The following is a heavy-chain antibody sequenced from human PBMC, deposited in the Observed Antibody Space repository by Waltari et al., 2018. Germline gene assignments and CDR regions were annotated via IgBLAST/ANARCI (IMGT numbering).Heavy chain of an antibody. J-gene: IGHJ4*02. CDR3: ARGYYDSRGYPPHY. Sequence: QVQLVESGGGMVQPGRSLRLSCVASESTFSRYAMHWVRQAPGKGLEWVAVISFDGSIQYYADSVKCRFIISRDNSKKTLYLQTGSLRADDTAVYYCARGYYDSRGYPPHYWGQGTLVTVSS. CDR2: ISFDGSIQ. CDR1: ESTFSRYA. D-gene: IGHD3-22*01. V-gene: IGHV3-30-3*01.